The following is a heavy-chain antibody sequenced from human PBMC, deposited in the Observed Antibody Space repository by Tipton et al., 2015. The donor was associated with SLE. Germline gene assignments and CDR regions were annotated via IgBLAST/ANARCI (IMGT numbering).Heavy chain of an antibody. V-gene: IGHV4-39*07. Sequence: LRLSCTVSGGSIMNTHYSWGWVRQPPGKGLDWIGTMYFSGNTYYNPSLKSRVAISLDTPKNQLSLNLSSVTAADTAVYYCARQAHDTGWYEHFDHWGQGTLVAVSS. CDR1: GGSIMNTHYS. CDR2: MYFSGNT. D-gene: IGHD6-19*01. J-gene: IGHJ4*02. CDR3: ARQAHDTGWYEHFDH.